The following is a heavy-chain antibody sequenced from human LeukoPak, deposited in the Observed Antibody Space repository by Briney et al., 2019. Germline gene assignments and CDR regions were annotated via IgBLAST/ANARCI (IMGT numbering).Heavy chain of an antibody. CDR2: ISTYNGNT. CDR3: ARARDSVVWFDP. Sequence: ASVKVSCKASGYTFTNYGISWVRQAPGQGLEWMGWISTYNGNTNYAQKFQGRDTMTTDTSTSTAYMELRSLRSDDTAFYYCARARDSVVWFDPWGQGTLVTVSS. D-gene: IGHD2-15*01. CDR1: GYTFTNYG. J-gene: IGHJ5*02. V-gene: IGHV1-18*01.